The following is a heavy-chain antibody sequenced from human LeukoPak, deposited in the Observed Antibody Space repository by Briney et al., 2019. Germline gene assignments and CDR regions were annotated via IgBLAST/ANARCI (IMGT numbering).Heavy chain of an antibody. Sequence: ASVKVSCKASVYTFTGYYMHWVRQAPGQGLEWMGWINPNSGGTNYAQNFQGRVTMTRDTSISTAYMELSRLRSDDTAVYYCAILEPITMVRGVTITYFDYWGQGTMVTVSS. CDR1: VYTFTGYY. CDR3: AILEPITMVRGVTITYFDY. D-gene: IGHD3-10*01. J-gene: IGHJ4*02. CDR2: INPNSGGT. V-gene: IGHV1-2*02.